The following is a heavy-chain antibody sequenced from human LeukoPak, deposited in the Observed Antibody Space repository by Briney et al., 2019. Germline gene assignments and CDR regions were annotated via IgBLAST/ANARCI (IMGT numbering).Heavy chain of an antibody. CDR3: ARDQRVTGRPDIDY. Sequence: PGGSLRLSCAASGFTFSTYDMHWVRQTPGKGLVWVSRISSDGSSTTYADSVKGRFTISRDNAKNTLYLQMNNLRAEDTAMYYCARDQRVTGRPDIDYWGQGTLVIVSS. V-gene: IGHV3-74*03. CDR1: GFTFSTYD. J-gene: IGHJ4*02. CDR2: ISSDGSST. D-gene: IGHD6-6*01.